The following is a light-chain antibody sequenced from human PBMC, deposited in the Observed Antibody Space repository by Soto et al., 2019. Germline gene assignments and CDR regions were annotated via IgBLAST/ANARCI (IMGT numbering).Light chain of an antibody. CDR3: RQYNNWPLHT. CDR2: AAS. V-gene: IGKV3-15*01. CDR1: QSVSSN. J-gene: IGKJ2*01. Sequence: EIVMTQSPATLSVSPGERATLSCRASQSVSSNLAWYQQKPGQAPRLLIYAASTRATGIPARFSGSGSGTTYTLPINSLQSDDVAVDYWRQYNNWPLHTFGQGPKLEIK.